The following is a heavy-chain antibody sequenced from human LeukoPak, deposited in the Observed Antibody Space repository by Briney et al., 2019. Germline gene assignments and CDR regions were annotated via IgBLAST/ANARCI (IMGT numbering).Heavy chain of an antibody. CDR2: IRSKAYGGTT. D-gene: IGHD1-7*01. Sequence: PGGSLRLSCAASGFTFSGSAMHWVRQASGKGLEWVGFIRSKAYGGTTEYAASVKGRFTISRDDSKSIAYLQMNSLKTEDTAVYYCIGEGTTDYWGQGTLVTVSS. CDR1: GFTFSGSA. CDR3: IGEGTTDY. V-gene: IGHV3-49*04. J-gene: IGHJ4*02.